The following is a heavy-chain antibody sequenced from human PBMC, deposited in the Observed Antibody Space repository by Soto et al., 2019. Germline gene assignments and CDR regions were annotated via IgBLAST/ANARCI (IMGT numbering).Heavy chain of an antibody. CDR1: GXTXXXSA. CDR2: IVAASGHP. V-gene: IGHV1-58*01. D-gene: IGHD6-19*01. J-gene: IGHJ4*02. CDR3: AAXXXXXAGDFDH. Sequence: LVQSGPEVKKPGTSVKISCKTSGXTXXXSAXQXXRQVRGQRLEWIGWIVAASGHPNVAQKFQDRVSLTRDLSTNTAFMELSSLTSEDSXXYXCAAXXXXXAGDFDHWGQGTLVSVSS.